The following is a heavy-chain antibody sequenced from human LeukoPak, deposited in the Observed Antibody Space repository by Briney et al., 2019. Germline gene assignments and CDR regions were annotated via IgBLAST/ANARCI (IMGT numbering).Heavy chain of an antibody. D-gene: IGHD2-2*01. CDR1: GFTFSSYW. CDR3: AKDRHAPGRYCSSTICFPFDP. CDR2: INSDGSST. Sequence: GGSLRLSCAASGFTFSSYWMHWVRHAPGKGLVWVSRINSDGSSTSYADSVKGRFTISRDSAKNTVSLQMNSLRAEDTAVYYCAKDRHAPGRYCSSTICFPFDPWGQGTLVTVSS. J-gene: IGHJ5*02. V-gene: IGHV3-74*01.